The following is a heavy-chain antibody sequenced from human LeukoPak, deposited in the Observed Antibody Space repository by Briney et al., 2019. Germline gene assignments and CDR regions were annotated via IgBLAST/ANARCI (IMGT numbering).Heavy chain of an antibody. CDR2: ISGSGGST. Sequence: SGGSLRLSCAASGFTFSSYTMSRVRQAPGKGLEWVSAISGSGGSTYYADSVKGRFTISRDNSKNTLYLQMDSLRAEDTAVYYCAKSILLTTFDSWGQGTLVTVSS. D-gene: IGHD4-11*01. CDR3: AKSILLTTFDS. V-gene: IGHV3-23*01. J-gene: IGHJ4*02. CDR1: GFTFSSYT.